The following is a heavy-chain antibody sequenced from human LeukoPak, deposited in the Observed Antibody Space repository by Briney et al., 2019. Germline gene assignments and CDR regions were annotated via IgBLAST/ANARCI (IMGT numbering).Heavy chain of an antibody. CDR1: GFTFSSYS. CDR2: ISSSSSYI. V-gene: IGHV3-21*01. Sequence: GGSLRLSCAASGFTFSSYSMNWVRQAPGKGLEWVSSISSSSSYIYYADSVRGRFTISRDNAKNSLYLQMNSLRAEDTAVYYCARGSLYYDFWSGPDYWGQGTLVTVSS. D-gene: IGHD3-3*01. J-gene: IGHJ4*02. CDR3: ARGSLYYDFWSGPDY.